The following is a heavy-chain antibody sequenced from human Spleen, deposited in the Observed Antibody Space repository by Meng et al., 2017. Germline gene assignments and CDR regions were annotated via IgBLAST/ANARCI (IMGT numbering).Heavy chain of an antibody. CDR2: IWYDGSNT. CDR1: GITFRSYG. Sequence: QVHLVESGGGVVQPGKSLRFSCAASGITFRSYGMHWVRQAPGKGLEWVAVIWYDGSNTFYADSVKGRFTISRDDSKNTLYLQMNSLRAEDTAVYYCAREAAVSDYGTFDYWGQGTLVTVSS. CDR3: AREAAVSDYGTFDY. V-gene: IGHV3-33*01. J-gene: IGHJ4*02. D-gene: IGHD6-19*01.